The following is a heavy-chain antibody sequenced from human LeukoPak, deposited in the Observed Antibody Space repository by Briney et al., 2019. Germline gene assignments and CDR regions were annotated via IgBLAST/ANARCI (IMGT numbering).Heavy chain of an antibody. Sequence: GGSLRLSCAASGFTFSGYWMHWVRQAPGKGLEWVSRINIDGATTNYADSVKGRFTISRANAKHTLHLKMNSLSADDTAVSYCVRGAVGTGVWFAPWGQGTLVTVSS. V-gene: IGHV3-74*01. CDR3: VRGAVGTGVWFAP. CDR1: GFTFSGYW. CDR2: INIDGATT. J-gene: IGHJ5*02. D-gene: IGHD1-26*01.